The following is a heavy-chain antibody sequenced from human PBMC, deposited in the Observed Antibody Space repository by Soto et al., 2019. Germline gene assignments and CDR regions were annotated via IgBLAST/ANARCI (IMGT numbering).Heavy chain of an antibody. Sequence: EVQLVESGGGLVQPGGSLRLSCAASGFTVGSNYLSWVGQAPGKGLEWVSVIYSGGTTYYADSVKGRFTISRDNSKNTLYLQMNSLRAEDTAVYYCARNGDSSDYRGWFDPWGQGTLVTVSS. CDR3: ARNGDSSDYRGWFDP. V-gene: IGHV3-66*01. CDR2: IYSGGTT. J-gene: IGHJ5*02. CDR1: GFTVGSNY. D-gene: IGHD3-22*01.